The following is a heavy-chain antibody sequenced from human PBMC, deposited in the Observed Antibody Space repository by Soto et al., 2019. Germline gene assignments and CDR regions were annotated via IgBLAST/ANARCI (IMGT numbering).Heavy chain of an antibody. CDR3: ARGTLPPLYCTNGVCPDPGAFDI. CDR2: IYYSGST. Sequence: SETLSLTCTVSGDSVSSGSYYWSWIRQPPGKGLEWIGYIYYSGSTNYNPSLKSRVTISVDRSKNQFSLKLSSVTAADTAVYYCARGTLPPLYCTNGVCPDPGAFDIWGQGTMVTVSS. J-gene: IGHJ3*02. D-gene: IGHD2-8*01. CDR1: GDSVSSGSYY. V-gene: IGHV4-61*01.